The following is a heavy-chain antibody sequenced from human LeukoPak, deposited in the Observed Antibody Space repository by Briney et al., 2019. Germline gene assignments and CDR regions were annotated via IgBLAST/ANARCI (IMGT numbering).Heavy chain of an antibody. D-gene: IGHD6-13*01. J-gene: IGHJ4*02. CDR1: GFTFSSYG. V-gene: IGHV3-30*18. CDR3: AKDMYSSSWYYFDY. Sequence: GGSLTLSCAASGFTFSSYGMHWVRQAPGKGLEWVAVISYDGSNKYYADSVKGRFTISRDNSKNTLYLQMNSLRAEDTAVYYCAKDMYSSSWYYFDYWGQGTLVTVSS. CDR2: ISYDGSNK.